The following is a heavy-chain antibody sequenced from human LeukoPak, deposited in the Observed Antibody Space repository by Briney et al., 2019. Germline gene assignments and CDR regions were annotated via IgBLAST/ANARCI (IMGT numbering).Heavy chain of an antibody. CDR3: AKGGSWLYDY. D-gene: IGHD3-9*01. CDR1: GFTFSTYG. V-gene: IGHV3-30*18. CDR2: ISYDGSNE. Sequence: GGSLRLSCAASGFTFSTYGMHWVRQASGKGLEWVAVISYDGSNEYYADSVKGRFTISRDNSKNTLYLQMNSLRAEDTAVYYCAKGGSWLYDYWGQGTLVTVSS. J-gene: IGHJ4*02.